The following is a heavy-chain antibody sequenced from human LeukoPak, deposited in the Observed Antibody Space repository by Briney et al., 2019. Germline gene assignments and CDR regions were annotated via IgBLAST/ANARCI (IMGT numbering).Heavy chain of an antibody. D-gene: IGHD6-19*01. CDR3: TTVTRRIAVARLHDAFDI. J-gene: IGHJ3*02. Sequence: PGGSLRLSCAASGFTFSNAWMSWVRQAPGKGLEWVGRIKSKTDGGTTDYAAPVKGRFTISRDDSKNTLYLQMNSLKTEDTAVYYCTTVTRRIAVARLHDAFDIWGQGTMVTVSS. V-gene: IGHV3-15*01. CDR1: GFTFSNAW. CDR2: IKSKTDGGTT.